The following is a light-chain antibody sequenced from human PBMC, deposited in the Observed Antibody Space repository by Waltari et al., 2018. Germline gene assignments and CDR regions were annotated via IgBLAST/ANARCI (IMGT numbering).Light chain of an antibody. CDR3: GAWDSRLSVWV. CDR2: ESQ. J-gene: IGLJ3*02. Sequence: QSVLTQPPSVSAAPGQRVTISCSASSSDVGNNYVSWYQQLPGTAPKILIYESQCVPAGIPDRVSGSKSGMSATLVITGLQTGDEADYCCGAWDSRLSVWVFGGGTKLTVL. CDR1: SSDVGNNY. V-gene: IGLV1-51*01.